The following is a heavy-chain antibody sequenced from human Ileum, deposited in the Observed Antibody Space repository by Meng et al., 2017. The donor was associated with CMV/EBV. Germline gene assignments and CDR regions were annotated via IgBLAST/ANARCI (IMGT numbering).Heavy chain of an antibody. CDR3: ATKSGTTGY. D-gene: IGHD1-7*01. V-gene: IGHV3-48*03. Sequence: GESLKISCAASGFSFSDFDMNWVRQAPGKGLEWVSYIGSSTGAIYYADSVKGRFIISRDNAKNSLYLQMNRRRAEDTAVYYCATKSGTTGYWGQGTPVTVSS. CDR2: IGSSTGAI. J-gene: IGHJ4*02. CDR1: GFSFSDFD.